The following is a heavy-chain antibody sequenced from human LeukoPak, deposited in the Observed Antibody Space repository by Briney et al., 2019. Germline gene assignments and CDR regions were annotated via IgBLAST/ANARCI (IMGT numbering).Heavy chain of an antibody. V-gene: IGHV4-38-2*02. J-gene: IGHJ4*02. D-gene: IGHD3-10*01. Sequence: PSEXXXXTCTVXXYSXXSGYYWGWSRQPPGKGLEWIXSIYHSWTTYYNPSLKSRVTISVDTSKNQFSLKLSSVTAADTAVYYCARDGLLWFGDQFDYWGQGTLVTVSS. CDR2: IYHSWTT. CDR3: ARDGLLWFGDQFDY. CDR1: XYSXXSGYY.